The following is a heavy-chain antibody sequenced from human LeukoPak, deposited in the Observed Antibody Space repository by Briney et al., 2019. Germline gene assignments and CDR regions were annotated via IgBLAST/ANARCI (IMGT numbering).Heavy chain of an antibody. CDR3: ARELSTSSTAFDV. CDR1: GGSFSDYY. J-gene: IGHJ3*01. CDR2: INQKRGST. Sequence: SETLSLTCAVYGGSFSDYYWSWIRLPPGKGLEWIGEINQKRGSTNYNPSLKSRVTISVDTSKNQFSLKLNSATAADTAVYYCARELSTSSTAFDVWGQGTMVTVSS. V-gene: IGHV4-34*01. D-gene: IGHD6-6*01.